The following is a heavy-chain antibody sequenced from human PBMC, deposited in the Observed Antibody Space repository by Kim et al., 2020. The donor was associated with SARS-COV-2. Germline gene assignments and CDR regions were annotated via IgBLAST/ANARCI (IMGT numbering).Heavy chain of an antibody. Sequence: GGSLRLSCAASGFTFSSYGMHWVRQAPGKGLEWVAVIWYDGSNKYYADSVKGRFTISRDNSKNTLYLQMNSLRAEDTAVYYCARDRHLYSSSSSFDYWGQGTLVTVSS. CDR2: IWYDGSNK. V-gene: IGHV3-33*01. CDR3: ARDRHLYSSSSSFDY. J-gene: IGHJ4*02. D-gene: IGHD6-6*01. CDR1: GFTFSSYG.